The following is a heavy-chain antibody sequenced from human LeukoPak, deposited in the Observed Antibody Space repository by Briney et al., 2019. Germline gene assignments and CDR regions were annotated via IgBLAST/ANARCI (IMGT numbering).Heavy chain of an antibody. D-gene: IGHD3-22*01. Sequence: ASVKVSCTASGYTFTYYYMHWVRQAPGQGLEWMGWINPNSGGTNYAQKFQGRVTMTRDTSISTVYMELSRLRSDDTAVYYCARDEDASSDNAFDIWGQGTMVTVSS. CDR2: INPNSGGT. CDR1: GYTFTYYY. J-gene: IGHJ3*02. CDR3: ARDEDASSDNAFDI. V-gene: IGHV1-2*02.